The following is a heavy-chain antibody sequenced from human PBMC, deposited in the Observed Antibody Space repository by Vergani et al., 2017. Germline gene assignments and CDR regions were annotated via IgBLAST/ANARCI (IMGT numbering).Heavy chain of an antibody. CDR1: GYSFTSYW. D-gene: IGHD6-13*01. CDR3: ARHRWGSIAAAGVYDY. CDR2: IDPSDSYT. V-gene: IGHV5-10-1*03. Sequence: EVQLVQSGAEVKKPGESLRISCKGSGYSFTSYWISWVRQMPGKGLEWMGRIDPSDSYTNYSPSFQGHVTISADQSISTAYLQWSSLKASDTAMYYCARHRWGSIAAAGVYDYWGQGTLVTVSS. J-gene: IGHJ4*02.